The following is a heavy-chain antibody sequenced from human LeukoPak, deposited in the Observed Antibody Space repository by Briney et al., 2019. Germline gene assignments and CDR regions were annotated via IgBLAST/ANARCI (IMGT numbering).Heavy chain of an antibody. V-gene: IGHV3-21*06. CDR1: GCTLHSYD. CDR2: ITRSGSSI. J-gene: IGHJ3*02. CDR3: SREGHRVVDDAFDI. Sequence: GGSLRLSCAACGCTLHSYDMNLVRQAPGKGLEWVSSITRSGSSIFYADSVKGRFTTSRDNAKNSVYLQMDSLRAGGTAVYYCSREGHRVVDDAFDIWGQGTMVTVSS.